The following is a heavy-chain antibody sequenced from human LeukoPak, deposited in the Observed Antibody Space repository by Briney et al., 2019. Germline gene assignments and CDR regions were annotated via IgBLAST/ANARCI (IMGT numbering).Heavy chain of an antibody. CDR2: IRRKRNSYTT. J-gene: IGHJ3*02. CDR1: ESTFMNYI. V-gene: IGHV3-72*01. D-gene: IGHD3-22*01. CDR3: SRDGAEGDNSAFDI. Sequence: GGSLKSPCEALESTFMNYILDWFGQAPGKGLEWVGRIRRKRNSYTTEYAASVKGRFSISRDDLKKTLYLHMNSLQTEDTAVYHCSRDGAEGDNSAFDIWGPGTMVTVSS.